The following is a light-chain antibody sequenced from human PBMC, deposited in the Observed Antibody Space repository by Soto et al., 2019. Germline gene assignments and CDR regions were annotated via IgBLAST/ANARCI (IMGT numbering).Light chain of an antibody. Sequence: DIQMTQSPSTLSASVGDRVTITCRASQSISGSLAWYQQKPGKAPKLLIYEASNLKSGVPSRFSGSGSGTEYPLTISSLQPDDSARYYCQQYNGYWTFGQGTRVEIK. CDR3: QQYNGYWT. J-gene: IGKJ1*01. CDR1: QSISGS. V-gene: IGKV1-5*03. CDR2: EAS.